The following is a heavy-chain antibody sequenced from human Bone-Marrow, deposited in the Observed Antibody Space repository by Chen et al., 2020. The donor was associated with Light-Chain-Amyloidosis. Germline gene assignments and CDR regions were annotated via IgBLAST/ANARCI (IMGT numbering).Heavy chain of an antibody. CDR2: ISYDGSNK. Sequence: VQLVESGGGLVQPGGSLSLSCAASGFTSSSYGMPGVRPAPGKGLEWVAVISYDGSNKYYADSVKGRFTISRDNSKNTLYLQMNSLRAEDTAVYYCARDEAAAAGTVPGPYYYYYYMDVWGKGTTVTVSS. CDR3: ARDEAAAAGTVPGPYYYYYYMDV. J-gene: IGHJ6*03. V-gene: IGHV3-30*03. D-gene: IGHD6-13*01. CDR1: GFTSSSYG.